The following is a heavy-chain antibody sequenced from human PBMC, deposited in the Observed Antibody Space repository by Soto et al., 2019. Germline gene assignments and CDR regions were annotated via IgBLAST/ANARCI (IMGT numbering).Heavy chain of an antibody. CDR1: GYTFTSYG. D-gene: IGHD6-13*01. CDR3: ASGDLAAAGIHYYYYMDV. Sequence: QVQLVQSGAEVKKPGASVKVSCKASGYTFTSYGISWVRQAPGQGLEWMGWISAYNGNTNYAQKLQGRVTMTTDTSTSTAYRELRSLRSDDTAVYYCASGDLAAAGIHYYYYMDVWGKGTTVTVSS. V-gene: IGHV1-18*01. CDR2: ISAYNGNT. J-gene: IGHJ6*03.